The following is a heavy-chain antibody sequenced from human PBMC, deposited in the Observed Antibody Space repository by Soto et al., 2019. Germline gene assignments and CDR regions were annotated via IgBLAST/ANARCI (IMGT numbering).Heavy chain of an antibody. CDR3: GRHGNCGGNVYFGS. Sequence: SETLSLTCRVSGVSISGSSYYWGWIRQPPGKGLEWIGSVYSSGGAYYNPSLKSRVTISADTSETHFSRKRNSLTAADTAVYYCGRHGNCGGNVYFGSWGQGTLVPVSS. CDR1: GVSISGSSYY. D-gene: IGHD2-15*01. V-gene: IGHV4-39*01. J-gene: IGHJ4*02. CDR2: VYSSGGA.